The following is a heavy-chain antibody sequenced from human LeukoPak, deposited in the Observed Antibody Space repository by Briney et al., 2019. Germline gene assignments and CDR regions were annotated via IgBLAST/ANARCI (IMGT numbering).Heavy chain of an antibody. J-gene: IGHJ2*01. CDR2: IDSDGSST. Sequence: GGSLRLSCAASGFTFSSYWMHWVRQAPGKGLVWVSRIDSDGSSTTYADSVKGRFTISRDNAKNTLYLQINSLRAEDTAVYYCARPPYSSGSFDLWGRGTLVTVSS. CDR1: GFTFSSYW. CDR3: ARPPYSSGSFDL. V-gene: IGHV3-74*01. D-gene: IGHD6-19*01.